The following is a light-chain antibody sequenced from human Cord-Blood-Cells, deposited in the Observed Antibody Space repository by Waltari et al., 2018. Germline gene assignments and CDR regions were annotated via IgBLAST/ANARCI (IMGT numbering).Light chain of an antibody. CDR2: AAS. CDR1: QSISSY. V-gene: IGKV1-39*01. Sequence: DIQMTQSPSSLSASVGDRVPITCRASQSISSYLNWYQQKPGKAPKLLIYAASSLQSGVPSRCSGSGSGTDFTLTSSSLQPEDFATYYCQQSYSTPTFGQGTKVEIK. J-gene: IGKJ1*01. CDR3: QQSYSTPT.